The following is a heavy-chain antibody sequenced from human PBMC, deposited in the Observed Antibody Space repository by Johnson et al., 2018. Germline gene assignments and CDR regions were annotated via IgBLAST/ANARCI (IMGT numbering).Heavy chain of an antibody. J-gene: IGHJ6*02. CDR1: GFTFSSYG. CDR2: IWYDGSNK. Sequence: VQLVETGGGVVQPGRSLRLSCAASGFTFSSYGMHWVRQAPGKGLEWVAVIWYDGSNKYYADSVKGRFTISRDNSKNTLYRQMNSLRAEDTAVYYCARDRQNKVNPYYYYGMDVWGQGTTVTVSS. V-gene: IGHV3-33*01. D-gene: IGHD2/OR15-2a*01. CDR3: ARDRQNKVNPYYYYGMDV.